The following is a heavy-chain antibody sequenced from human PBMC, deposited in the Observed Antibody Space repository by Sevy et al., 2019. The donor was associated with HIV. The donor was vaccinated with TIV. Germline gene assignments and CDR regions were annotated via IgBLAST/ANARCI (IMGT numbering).Heavy chain of an antibody. D-gene: IGHD1-1*01. J-gene: IGHJ4*02. CDR3: ARGGQLEPFDY. Sequence: GGSLRLSCAASGFTFSSYGMHWVRQAPGKGLEWVAVIWYDGSNKYYADSVKGRFTISRDNSKNTLYLQMNSLRAEDTAVYYCARGGQLEPFDYWGQGTLVTASS. CDR2: IWYDGSNK. V-gene: IGHV3-33*01. CDR1: GFTFSSYG.